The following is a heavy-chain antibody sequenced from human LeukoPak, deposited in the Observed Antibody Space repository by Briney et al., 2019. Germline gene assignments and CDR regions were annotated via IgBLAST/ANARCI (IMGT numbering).Heavy chain of an antibody. D-gene: IGHD1-26*01. CDR2: IWFDGSKE. V-gene: IGHV3-33*07. CDR1: GFTFSSHG. J-gene: IGHJ4*02. Sequence: GTSLRLSCAASGFTFSSHGMYWVPQAPDKGLEWVAVIWFDGSKEYYTDSVKGRFTISRDNSKNTLWLQMNSLRAEDTAVYYCTRLTGVGSYQHLDYWGQGTLVTVSS. CDR3: TRLTGVGSYQHLDY.